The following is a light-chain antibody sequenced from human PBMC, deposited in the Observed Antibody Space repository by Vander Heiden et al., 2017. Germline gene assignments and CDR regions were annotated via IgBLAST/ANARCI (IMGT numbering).Light chain of an antibody. V-gene: IGKV3-15*01. CDR3: QQYNSWPFT. CDR1: QSITSD. J-gene: IGKJ2*01. Sequence: EIVMTQSPATLSVSPGERATISSRASQSITSDLAWYQQISGQAPRLLIYGASTRATGVAARFSGSGSGTEFTLTVSSLQSEDFAVYYCQQYNSWPFTFGQGTNLEIK. CDR2: GAS.